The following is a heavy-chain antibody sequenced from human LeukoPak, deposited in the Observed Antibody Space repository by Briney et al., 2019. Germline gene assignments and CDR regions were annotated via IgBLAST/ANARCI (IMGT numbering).Heavy chain of an antibody. CDR3: AIGGLRLGDWFDP. J-gene: IGHJ5*02. CDR2: INPNSGGT. V-gene: IGHV1-2*02. Sequence: ASVKVSCKASGYTFTGYYMHWVRQAPGQGLEWMGWINPNSGGTIHVQKFQGRVTMTRDTSISTAYMDLSRLRSDDTAVYYCAIGGLRLGDWFDPWGQGALVTVSS. CDR1: GYTFTGYY. D-gene: IGHD5-12*01.